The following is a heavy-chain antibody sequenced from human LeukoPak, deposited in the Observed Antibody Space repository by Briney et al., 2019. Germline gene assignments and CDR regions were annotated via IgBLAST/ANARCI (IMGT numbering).Heavy chain of an antibody. CDR3: ARIYDQNYHYSYIMDV. V-gene: IGHV3-30*04. CDR2: ISFDGINQ. Sequence: GRSLRLSCEASGFIFSAYAMHWVRQAPGKGLEWVADISFDGINQYYADSVKGRFTISRDSFQSTLHLQMNSLRPEDTAVYYCARIYDQNYHYSYIMDVWGQGTTVTVSS. CDR1: GFIFSAYA. J-gene: IGHJ6*02. D-gene: IGHD2/OR15-2a*01.